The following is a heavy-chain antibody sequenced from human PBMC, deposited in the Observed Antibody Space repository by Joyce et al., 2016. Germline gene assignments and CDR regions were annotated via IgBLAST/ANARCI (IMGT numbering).Heavy chain of an antibody. CDR2: SAFGSGNT. V-gene: IGHV1-58*01. D-gene: IGHD1-26*01. J-gene: IGHJ4*02. CDR3: ATDRVGALSP. CDR1: GFIFNSAA. Sequence: QLVQSGPEVRKPATSVKVSCKTSGFIFNSAAVHWVRQAPGQRLEWRGWSAFGSGNTKHAQKVQQRVTFIRDVSTSTAYMELTRLRSEDTAVYYCATDRVGALSPWGPGTLVTVSS.